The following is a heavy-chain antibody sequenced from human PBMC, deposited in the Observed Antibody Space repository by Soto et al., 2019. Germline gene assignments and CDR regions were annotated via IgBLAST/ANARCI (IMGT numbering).Heavy chain of an antibody. CDR3: AGDQAVVGWFDP. Sequence: QVQLVESGGGVVQPGRSLRLSCAASGFTLSSYTFHWVRQAPGKGLEWLAVVSNDGSNTYYADSVKGRFTISRDNSRNTVYLQMNSLKPEDTAVYYCAGDQAVVGWFDPWGQGTLVSVSS. CDR2: VSNDGSNT. V-gene: IGHV3-30-3*01. J-gene: IGHJ5*02. D-gene: IGHD2-15*01. CDR1: GFTLSSYT.